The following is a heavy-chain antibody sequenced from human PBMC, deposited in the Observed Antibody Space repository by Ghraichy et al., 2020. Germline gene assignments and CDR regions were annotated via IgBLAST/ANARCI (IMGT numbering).Heavy chain of an antibody. CDR2: IKQDGSEK. V-gene: IGHV3-7*03. D-gene: IGHD6-13*01. CDR3: ARVDEIAAGGIAFDI. J-gene: IGHJ3*02. Sequence: GESLNISCAASGFTFSSYWMSWVRQAPGKGLEWVANIKQDGSEKYYVDSVKGRFTISRDNAKNSLYLQMNSLRAEDTAVYYCARVDEIAAGGIAFDIWGQGTMVTVSS. CDR1: GFTFSSYW.